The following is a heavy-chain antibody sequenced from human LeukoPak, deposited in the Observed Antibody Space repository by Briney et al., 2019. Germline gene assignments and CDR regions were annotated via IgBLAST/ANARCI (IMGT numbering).Heavy chain of an antibody. CDR1: GFTFSSYA. CDR2: ISSNGGST. V-gene: IGHV3-64D*09. D-gene: IGHD3-10*01. Sequence: GRSLRLSCSVSGFTFSSYAMHWVRQAPGKGLEYVSAISSNGGSTYYADSVKSRFTISRDNSKITLYLQMSSLRAEDTAVYYCVKGETMVRGIFYYWGQGTLVTVSP. CDR3: VKGETMVRGIFYY. J-gene: IGHJ4*02.